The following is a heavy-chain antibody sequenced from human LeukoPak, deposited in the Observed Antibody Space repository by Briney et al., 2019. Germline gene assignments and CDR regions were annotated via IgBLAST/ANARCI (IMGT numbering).Heavy chain of an antibody. D-gene: IGHD3-9*01. CDR2: IYYSGST. J-gene: IGHJ6*02. CDR1: GGSISSGDYY. Sequence: PSQTLSLTCTVSGGSISSGDYYWSWIRQPPGKGLEWIGYIYYSGSTYYNPSLKSRVTISVDTSKNQFSLKLSSVTAADTAVYYCARDHYDTTVYYYYGMDVWGQGTTVTVS. CDR3: ARDHYDTTVYYYYGMDV. V-gene: IGHV4-30-4*01.